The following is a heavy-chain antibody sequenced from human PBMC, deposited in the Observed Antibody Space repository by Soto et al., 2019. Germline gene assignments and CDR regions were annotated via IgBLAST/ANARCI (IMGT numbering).Heavy chain of an antibody. V-gene: IGHV1-18*04. J-gene: IGHJ4*02. D-gene: IGHD2-2*01. CDR2: ISAYNGNT. Sequence: GSVKGSCKACGYTLISYGISLVRQAPGQGLEWMGWISAYNGNTNYAQKLQGRVTMTTDTSTSTAYMELRSLRSDDTAVYYCAREGYCSSTSCYSAFDYWGLGTMVTVSS. CDR3: AREGYCSSTSCYSAFDY. CDR1: GYTLISYG.